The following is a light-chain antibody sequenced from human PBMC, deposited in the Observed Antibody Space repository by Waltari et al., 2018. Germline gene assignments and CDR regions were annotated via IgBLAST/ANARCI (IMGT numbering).Light chain of an antibody. CDR2: NAS. CDR1: RSISRW. CDR3: QQYNSYSEYT. V-gene: IGKV1-5*03. J-gene: IGKJ2*01. Sequence: DIQMTQSPSTLSASVGDTVTITCRASRSISRWLAWFQQKPGKAPKLLIYNASTLESGVPSRFSGSGSGSEFNITISSLQPDDLATYYCQQYNSYSEYTFGQGTKLEMK.